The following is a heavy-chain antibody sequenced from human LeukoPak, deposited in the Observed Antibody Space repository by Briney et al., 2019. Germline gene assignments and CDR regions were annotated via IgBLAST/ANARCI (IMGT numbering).Heavy chain of an antibody. CDR2: IYTSGST. CDR3: AILRQDAFDI. Sequence: GSLRLSCAASGFTFSSYAMSWVRQPAGKGLEWSGRIYTSGSTNYNHSLKSRVTMSVDTSKNQFSLKLSSVTAADTAVYYCAILRQDAFDIWGQGTMVTVSS. D-gene: IGHD4-17*01. J-gene: IGHJ3*02. CDR1: GFTFSSYA. V-gene: IGHV4-4*07.